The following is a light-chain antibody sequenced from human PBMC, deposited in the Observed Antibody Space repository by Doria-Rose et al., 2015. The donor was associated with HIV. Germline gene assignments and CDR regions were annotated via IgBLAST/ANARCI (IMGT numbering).Light chain of an antibody. CDR3: QQYYDTPS. V-gene: IGKV4-1*01. J-gene: IGKJ3*01. Sequence: VLTQSPESLGMSLGERATLNCKSNQSLLYTSKNYLAWYQQKPVQPPKLLIYWASTRQSGVPARFSGSGSGTDFTLTISSLEAEDVAVYYCQQYYDTPSFGPGTTVDIK. CDR2: WAS. CDR1: QSLLYTSKNY.